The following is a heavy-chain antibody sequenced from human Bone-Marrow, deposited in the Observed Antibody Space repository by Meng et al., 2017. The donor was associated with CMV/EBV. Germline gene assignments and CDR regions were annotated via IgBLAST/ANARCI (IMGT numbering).Heavy chain of an antibody. CDR3: ASLSSSRVSGYFDY. CDR1: GFTFSSYG. CDR2: IWCDGSNK. D-gene: IGHD6-6*01. V-gene: IGHV3-33*07. J-gene: IGHJ4*02. Sequence: GESLKISCASSGFTFSSYGMYWVRQAPGKGLEWVAVIWCDGSNKYYGDSGKGRFTISRDNPKNTLYLQMNSLSAEDTAVYYCASLSSSRVSGYFDYWGQGTLVTVSS.